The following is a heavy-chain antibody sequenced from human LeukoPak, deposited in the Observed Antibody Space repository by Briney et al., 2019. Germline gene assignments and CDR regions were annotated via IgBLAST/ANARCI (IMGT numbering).Heavy chain of an antibody. D-gene: IGHD4-17*01. V-gene: IGHV4-4*02. CDR2: IYHSGST. CDR1: GGSISSSNW. CDR3: VRTVIPGWFDP. Sequence: PSGTLSLTCAVSGGSISSSNWWSWVRQPPGKGLEWIGEIYHSGSTNYNPSLKSRVTISVDTSKNQFSLKLSSVTAADTAVYYCVRTVIPGWFDPWGQGTLVTVSS. J-gene: IGHJ5*02.